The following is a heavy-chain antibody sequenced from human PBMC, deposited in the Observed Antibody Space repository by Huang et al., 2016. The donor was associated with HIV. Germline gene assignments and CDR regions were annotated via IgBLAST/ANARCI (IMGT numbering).Heavy chain of an antibody. CDR1: GGSFSGHY. CDR3: ARERMMSWLDDHDAFDI. J-gene: IGHJ3*02. V-gene: IGHV4-34*01. Sequence: QVQLQQWGAGLLKPSETLSLTCAVYGGSFSGHYWSWIRQSPGKGLEWIGEINHSGSTNYNPSLKSRLTISVDTSKNQFSLKLSSVTAADTAVYYCARERMMSWLDDHDAFDIWGQGTMVTVSS. D-gene: IGHD1-1*01. CDR2: INHSGST.